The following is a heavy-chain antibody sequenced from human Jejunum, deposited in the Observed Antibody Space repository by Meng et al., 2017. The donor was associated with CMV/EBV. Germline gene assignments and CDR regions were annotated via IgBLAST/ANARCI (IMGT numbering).Heavy chain of an antibody. V-gene: IGHV3-30*03. CDR2: ISYDGDNK. CDR1: GFTFRNYP. D-gene: IGHD1-26*01. J-gene: IGHJ4*02. CDR3: ARENDYYNYFDY. Sequence: ASGFTFRNYPMPWVRQAPGKGLQWVAGISYDGDNKYHTDSVMGRFTISRDDSRNTLFLQMNGLRGDDTAIYYCARENDYYNYFDYWGRGTQVTVSS.